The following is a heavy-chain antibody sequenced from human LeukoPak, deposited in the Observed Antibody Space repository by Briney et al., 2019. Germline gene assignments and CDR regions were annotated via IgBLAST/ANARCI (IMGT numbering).Heavy chain of an antibody. Sequence: PGGSLRLSCAASGFTFSSYGMHWVRQAPGKGLEWVAVIWYAGSNKYYADSVKGRFTISRDNSKNTLYLQMNSLRAEDTAVYYCARGEDTAMVLFNYYYGMDVWGKGTTVTVSS. V-gene: IGHV3-33*01. J-gene: IGHJ6*04. CDR3: ARGEDTAMVLFNYYYGMDV. CDR2: IWYAGSNK. CDR1: GFTFSSYG. D-gene: IGHD5-18*01.